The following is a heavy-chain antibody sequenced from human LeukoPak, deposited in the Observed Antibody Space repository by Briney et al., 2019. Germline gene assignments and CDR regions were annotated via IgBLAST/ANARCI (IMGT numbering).Heavy chain of an antibody. D-gene: IGHD6-6*01. CDR3: ATPGSSYYYYYMDV. CDR2: ISSSSSYI. Sequence: PGRSLRLSCAASGFTFSSYSMNWVRQAPGKGLEWVSSISSSSSYIYYADSVKGRFTISRDNAKNSLYLQMNSLRAEDTAVYYCATPGSSYYYYYMDVWGKGTTVTVSS. V-gene: IGHV3-21*01. CDR1: GFTFSSYS. J-gene: IGHJ6*03.